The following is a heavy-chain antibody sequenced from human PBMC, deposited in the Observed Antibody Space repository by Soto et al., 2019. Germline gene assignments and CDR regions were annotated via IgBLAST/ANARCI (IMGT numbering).Heavy chain of an antibody. V-gene: IGHV3-33*01. CDR3: ARDGTFGAKGGSLDI. Sequence: SLRLSCAASGFTFRTYGMHWVRQAPGEGLEWVAIFWYDGSNKYYAESVKGRFTISRDNSKNTLYLQMNSLRAEDTAVYYCARDGTFGAKGGSLDIWGQGTMVTVSS. D-gene: IGHD3-16*01. CDR1: GFTFRTYG. J-gene: IGHJ3*02. CDR2: FWYDGSNK.